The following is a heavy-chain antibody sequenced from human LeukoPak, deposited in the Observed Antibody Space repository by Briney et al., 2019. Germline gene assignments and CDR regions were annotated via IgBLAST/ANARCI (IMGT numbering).Heavy chain of an antibody. CDR3: ARDSGNYHYDMDV. CDR1: GYTFTGCY. J-gene: IGHJ6*02. V-gene: IGHV1-46*01. CDR2: NFFHDGTT. Sequence: ASVKVSCKASGYTFTGCYMHWVRQAPGQGLEWMGINFFHDGTTSNTQKFPGRLTMTRDTSTSTVYMELSSLRSEDTAVYYCARDSGNYHYDMDVWGQGTTVIVSS. D-gene: IGHD3-10*01.